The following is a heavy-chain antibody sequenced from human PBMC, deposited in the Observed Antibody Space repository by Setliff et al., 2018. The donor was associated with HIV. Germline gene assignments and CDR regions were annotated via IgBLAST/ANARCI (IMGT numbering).Heavy chain of an antibody. Sequence: ASVKVSCKASGYTFTSYAMHWVRQAPGQRLEWMGWINAGNGNTKYSQKFQGRVTITRDTSASTAYLELSSLRSEDTAVYYCARVDYYDSSGYWHFDYWGQGTLVTVSS. CDR3: ARVDYYDSSGYWHFDY. CDR2: INAGNGNT. V-gene: IGHV1-3*01. CDR1: GYTFTSYA. D-gene: IGHD3-22*01. J-gene: IGHJ4*02.